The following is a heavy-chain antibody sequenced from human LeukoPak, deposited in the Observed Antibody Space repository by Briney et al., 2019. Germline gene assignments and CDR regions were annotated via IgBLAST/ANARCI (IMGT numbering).Heavy chain of an antibody. CDR3: ARDRPHTNYYYYGMDV. J-gene: IGHJ6*02. D-gene: IGHD3-3*01. CDR1: GGSISSDGYY. Sequence: SETLSRTCTVSGGSISSDGYYWSWIRQHPGKGLEWSGYIYYSGSTYYNPSLKSRVTISVDTSKNQFSLKLSSVTAADAAVYYCARDRPHTNYYYYGMDVWGQGTTVTVSS. CDR2: IYYSGST. V-gene: IGHV4-31*03.